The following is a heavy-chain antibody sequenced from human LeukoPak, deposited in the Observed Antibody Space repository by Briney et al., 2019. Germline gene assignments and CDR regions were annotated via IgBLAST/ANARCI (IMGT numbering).Heavy chain of an antibody. Sequence: SETLSLTCTVSGGSISSYYWNWIRKAPGKGLEWIGYMYHSGSTKYNPSLKSRVTISLDTSKNRFSLKLSSVTAADTAVYYCARGWSPTPVNFDAFDIWGQGTMVTVSS. CDR2: MYHSGST. CDR1: GGSISSYY. J-gene: IGHJ3*02. V-gene: IGHV4-59*01. D-gene: IGHD1-1*01. CDR3: ARGWSPTPVNFDAFDI.